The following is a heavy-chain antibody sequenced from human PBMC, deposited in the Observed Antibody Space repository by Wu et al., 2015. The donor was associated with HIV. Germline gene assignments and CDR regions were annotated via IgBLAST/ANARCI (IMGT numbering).Heavy chain of an antibody. Sequence: QVQLVQSGAEVKKPGASVKVSCKASGYTFTGYYMHWVRQAPGQGLEWMGWINPNSGGTNYAQKFQGRVTMTRDTSISTAYMELSRLRSDDTAVYYCARARITMVRGVTPRDDAFDIWGQGTMVTVSS. CDR3: ARARITMVRGVTPRDDAFDI. CDR1: GYTFTGYY. V-gene: IGHV1-2*02. CDR2: INPNSGGT. J-gene: IGHJ3*02. D-gene: IGHD3-10*01.